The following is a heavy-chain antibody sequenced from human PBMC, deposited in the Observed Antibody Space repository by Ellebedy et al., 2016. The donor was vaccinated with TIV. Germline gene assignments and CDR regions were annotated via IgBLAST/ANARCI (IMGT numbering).Heavy chain of an antibody. Sequence: MPSETLSLTCAVYGGSFSGYFWSWIRQSPGKGLDWIGDVNHSGSTNYNPSLKSRVTISVETSKNHFSLELSSVTAADMAVYYCASSSGWYGGARWFDPWGQGTLVTVSS. J-gene: IGHJ5*02. V-gene: IGHV4-34*01. D-gene: IGHD6-19*01. CDR1: GGSFSGYF. CDR2: VNHSGST. CDR3: ASSSGWYGGARWFDP.